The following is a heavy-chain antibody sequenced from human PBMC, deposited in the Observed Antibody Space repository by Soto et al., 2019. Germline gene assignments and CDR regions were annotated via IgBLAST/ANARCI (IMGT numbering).Heavy chain of an antibody. V-gene: IGHV4-59*01. D-gene: IGHD6-19*01. CDR1: GDSISSYY. CDR2: IFYSGST. Sequence: TSETLSLTCIVSGDSISSYYWSWIRQPPGKGLEWIGYIFYSGSTNYNPSLKSRVTISVDTSKNQFSLKLSSVTAADTAVYYCARSSGWLVRWFDPWGQGSLVTVSS. J-gene: IGHJ5*02. CDR3: ARSSGWLVRWFDP.